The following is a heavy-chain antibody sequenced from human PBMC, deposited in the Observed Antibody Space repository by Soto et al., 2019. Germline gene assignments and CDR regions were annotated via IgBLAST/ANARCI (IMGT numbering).Heavy chain of an antibody. CDR2: INPYNGNT. J-gene: IGHJ6*02. Sequence: ASVKVSCKASGYTFTSYGISWVRQAPGQGLEWMGWINPYNGNTNYAQKLQGRVTITTDTSTSTAYMELRSLRSDDTAVYYCARDRGKWSIRGGYYYYYGMDVWGQGTTVTVSS. D-gene: IGHD2-15*01. V-gene: IGHV1-18*01. CDR3: ARDRGKWSIRGGYYYYYGMDV. CDR1: GYTFTSYG.